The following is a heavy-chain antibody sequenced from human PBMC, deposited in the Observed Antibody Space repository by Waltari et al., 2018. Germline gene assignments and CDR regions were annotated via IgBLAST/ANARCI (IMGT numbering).Heavy chain of an antibody. J-gene: IGHJ5*01. CDR2: INPQNGST. V-gene: IGHV1-2*02. D-gene: IGHD1-1*01. CDR1: GYTFTDYF. CDR3: AKGGTFYPDWFDP. Sequence: QVQVVQSGAEVKKPGASVKVSCKTSGYTFTDYFFHWVRQAPGQGLEWLGWINPQNGSTDYADSVKGRFTISRDNAKNTVYLQMNSLRAEDTAVYYCAKGGTFYPDWFDPWGQGTLVAVSS.